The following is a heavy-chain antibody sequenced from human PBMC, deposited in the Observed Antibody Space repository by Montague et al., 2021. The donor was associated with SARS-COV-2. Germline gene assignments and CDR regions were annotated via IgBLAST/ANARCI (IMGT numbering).Heavy chain of an antibody. Sequence: TLSLTCTVSGGSISGSLYYWGWIRQYPGKGLEWLGYIYHTGSTDYDPSLKSRLTISLDASKSDFSLHLNSVNAADTAVYWCVRFRFCSSTSDNAGSCGYFDTWGPGTRVTVSS. V-gene: IGHV4-31*03. CDR3: VRFRFCSSTSDNAGSCGYFDT. J-gene: IGHJ4*02. CDR1: GGSISGSLYY. D-gene: IGHD2-2*01. CDR2: IYHTGST.